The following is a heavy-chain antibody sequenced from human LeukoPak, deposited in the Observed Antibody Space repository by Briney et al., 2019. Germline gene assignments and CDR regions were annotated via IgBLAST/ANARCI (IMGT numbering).Heavy chain of an antibody. CDR2: ISYDGSNE. Sequence: GGSLRLSCAASGFTFSSYGMHWVRQAPGKGLEWVAIISYDGSNEYYADSVKGRFTISRDNSKNTLYLQMNSLRAEDTAVYYCARGTTGYSFFDYWGQGTLVTVSS. CDR1: GFTFSSYG. CDR3: ARGTTGYSFFDY. J-gene: IGHJ4*02. V-gene: IGHV3-30*12. D-gene: IGHD3-9*01.